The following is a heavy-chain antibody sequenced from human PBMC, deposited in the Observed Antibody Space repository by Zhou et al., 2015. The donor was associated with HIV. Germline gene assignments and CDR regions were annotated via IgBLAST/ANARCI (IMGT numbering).Heavy chain of an antibody. V-gene: IGHV1-18*01. CDR2: ISAYNGNT. CDR1: GYKFISYG. D-gene: IGHD5-18*01. Sequence: QVQLVQSGVEVKKTGASVKVSCKASGYKFISYGITWVRQAPGQGLEWMGWISAYNGNTNYAQKFQDRITLTKDTSTSTAYMEVRSLRSDDTAVYYCAREAPSGYNYGYSYYYGMDVWGQGTTVTVSS. J-gene: IGHJ6*02. CDR3: AREAPSGYNYGYSYYYGMDV.